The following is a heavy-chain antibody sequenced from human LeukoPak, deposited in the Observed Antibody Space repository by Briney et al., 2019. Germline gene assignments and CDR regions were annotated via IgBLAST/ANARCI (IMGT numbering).Heavy chain of an antibody. V-gene: IGHV3-9*01. J-gene: IGHJ6*02. CDR1: GLTFDDYA. CDR3: AKDRIAAAGLYYYYGMDV. D-gene: IGHD6-13*01. CDR2: ISWNSGSI. Sequence: PGGSLRLSCAASGLTFDDYAMHWVWQAPGKGLEWVSGISWNSGSIGYADSVKGRFTISRDNARNSLYLQMNSLRAEDTALYYCAKDRIAAAGLYYYYGMDVWGQGTTVTVSS.